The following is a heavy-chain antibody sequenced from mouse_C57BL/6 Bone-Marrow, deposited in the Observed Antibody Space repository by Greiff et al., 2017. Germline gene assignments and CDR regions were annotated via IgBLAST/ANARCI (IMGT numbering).Heavy chain of an antibody. V-gene: IGHV14-2*01. CDR3: TRSLIYSGTSY. CDR2: IDPEDGET. D-gene: IGHD1-1*01. J-gene: IGHJ2*01. Sequence: VQLQQPGAELVKPGASVKLSCTASGFNFTDYYIHWVKQRTEQGLEWIGRIDPEDGETKYAPKFQDKATITADTSSNTAYLQLSSLTSEDAAVYFGTRSLIYSGTSYWGQGTTLPVSA. CDR1: GFNFTDYY.